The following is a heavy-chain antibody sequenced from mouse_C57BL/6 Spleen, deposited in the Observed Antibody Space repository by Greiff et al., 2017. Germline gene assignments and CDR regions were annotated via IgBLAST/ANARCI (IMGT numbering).Heavy chain of an antibody. CDR2: ISSGGDYI. D-gene: IGHD1-1*01. CDR1: GFTFSSYA. V-gene: IGHV5-9-1*02. J-gene: IGHJ1*03. Sequence: EVQVVESGEGLVKPGGSLKLSCAASGFTFSSYAMSWVRQTPEKRLAWVAYISSGGDYIYYADTVKGRFTISRDNARNTLYLQMSSLKSEDTAMYYCTRVATTVVARYFDVWGTGTTVTVSS. CDR3: TRVATTVVARYFDV.